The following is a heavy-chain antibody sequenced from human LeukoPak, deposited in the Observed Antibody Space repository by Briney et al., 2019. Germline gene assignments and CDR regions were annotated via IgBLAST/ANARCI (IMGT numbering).Heavy chain of an antibody. D-gene: IGHD3-9*01. CDR3: ARDRLTGYSNWFDP. Sequence: GGSLRLSCAASGFTFSTYNMNWVRQAPGKGLEWVSSITSSSSYTFYADSVKGRFTISRDNAKNSLYLQMNSLRAEDTAVYYCARDRLTGYSNWFDPWGQGTLVTVSS. J-gene: IGHJ5*02. CDR2: ITSSSSYT. V-gene: IGHV3-21*01. CDR1: GFTFSTYN.